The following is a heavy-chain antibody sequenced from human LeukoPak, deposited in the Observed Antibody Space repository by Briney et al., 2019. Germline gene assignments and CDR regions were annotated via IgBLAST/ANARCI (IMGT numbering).Heavy chain of an antibody. CDR1: GYTFTSYS. V-gene: IGHV3-48*01. Sequence: PGGSLRLSCAASGYTFTSYSMNWVRQAPGKGLEWVSYISDGGETIYYADSVKDRFTISRDNAKNSLYLQMNSLRAEDTAVYYCARDCGTTSCYDFPDFDYWGQGTLVTVSS. D-gene: IGHD2-2*01. CDR3: ARDCGTTSCYDFPDFDY. J-gene: IGHJ4*02. CDR2: ISDGGETI.